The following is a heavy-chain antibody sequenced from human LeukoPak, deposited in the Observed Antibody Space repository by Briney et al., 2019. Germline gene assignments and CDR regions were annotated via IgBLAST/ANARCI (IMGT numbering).Heavy chain of an antibody. D-gene: IGHD2-2*01. Sequence: GGSLRLSCAASGFTFSSYAMSWVRQAPGKGLEWVSAISGSGGSTYYADSVKGRFTISRDNAKNSLYLQMNSLRAEDTAVYYCARPLGYRSSTSCPPGYGMDVWGQGTTVTVSS. CDR2: ISGSGGST. CDR1: GFTFSSYA. V-gene: IGHV3-23*01. CDR3: ARPLGYRSSTSCPPGYGMDV. J-gene: IGHJ6*02.